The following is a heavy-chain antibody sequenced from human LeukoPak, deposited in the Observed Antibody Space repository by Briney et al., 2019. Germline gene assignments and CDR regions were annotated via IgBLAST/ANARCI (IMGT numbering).Heavy chain of an antibody. CDR3: ARSIGYYFDY. J-gene: IGHJ4*02. CDR1: GGFISSYY. CDR2: IYTSGST. Sequence: SETVSLNCTVSGGFISSYYWSWIRQPAGKGREWIGRIYTSGSTNYNPSLRSRVTMSVDTSKNQFSLKLSSATAADAALYYCARSIGYYFDYGGQGTLVTVSA. V-gene: IGHV4-4*07. D-gene: IGHD2-15*01.